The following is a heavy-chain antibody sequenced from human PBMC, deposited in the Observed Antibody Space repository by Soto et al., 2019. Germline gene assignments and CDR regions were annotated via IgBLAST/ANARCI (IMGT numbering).Heavy chain of an antibody. J-gene: IGHJ6*02. Sequence: SVKVSCKASGGTFSSYAISWVRQAPGQGLEWMGGIIPIFGTANYAQKFQGRVTITADKSTSTAYMELSSLRSEDTAVYYCARGGCSSTSCFYYYYGMDVWGQGTPVTVYS. CDR2: IIPIFGTA. CDR1: GGTFSSYA. V-gene: IGHV1-69*06. D-gene: IGHD2-2*01. CDR3: ARGGCSSTSCFYYYYGMDV.